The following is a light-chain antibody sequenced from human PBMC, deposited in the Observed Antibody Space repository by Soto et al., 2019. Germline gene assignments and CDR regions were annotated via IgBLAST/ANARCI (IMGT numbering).Light chain of an antibody. CDR3: QQYNKWPLT. V-gene: IGKV3-15*01. Sequence: EIVMTQSPATLSVSPGERATLSCRASQSVSSNLACYQQKPVQAPSLLIYGASTSSSVIPASCSGSGSGTEFTLTISSLQSEDFEVYYCQQYNKWPLTFGGGNKVEIK. CDR2: GAS. CDR1: QSVSSN. J-gene: IGKJ4*01.